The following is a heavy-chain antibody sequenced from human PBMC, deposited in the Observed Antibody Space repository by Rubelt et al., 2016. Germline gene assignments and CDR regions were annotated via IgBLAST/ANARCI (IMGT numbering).Heavy chain of an antibody. J-gene: IGHJ6*02. V-gene: IGHV4-39*01. CDR3: ARGNYYYGMDV. CDR1: GGSISSSSYY. Sequence: QLQLQESGPGLVKPSETLSLTCTVSGGSISSSSYYWGWIRQPPGKGLEWIGSIYYSGSTYYNPSLKSRVTISVDTSKKQSSLKLSFVTAADTAVYYCARGNYYYGMDVWGQGTTVTVSS. D-gene: IGHD3-10*01. CDR2: IYYSGST.